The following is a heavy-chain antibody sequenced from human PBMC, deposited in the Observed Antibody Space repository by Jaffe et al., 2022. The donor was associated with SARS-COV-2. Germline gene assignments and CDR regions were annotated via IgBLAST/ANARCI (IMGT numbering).Heavy chain of an antibody. J-gene: IGHJ4*02. CDR1: GFTFSDHW. V-gene: IGHV3-7*03. D-gene: IGHD5-18*01. CDR3: ASDWADTGVGAVFEY. Sequence: EVQLVESGGGLVQPGGSLRLSCAASGFTFSDHWMSWVRQAPGKGLEWVANIKGDGSATCYVDSVKGRFTISRDNAKNFIYLQLSRLRDEDTALYYCASDWADTGVGAVFEYWGQGTQVTVSS. CDR2: IKGDGSAT.